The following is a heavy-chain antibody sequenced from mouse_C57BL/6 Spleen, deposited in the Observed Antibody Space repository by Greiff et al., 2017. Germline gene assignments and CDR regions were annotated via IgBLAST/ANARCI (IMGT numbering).Heavy chain of an antibody. D-gene: IGHD2-3*01. V-gene: IGHV1-82*01. CDR1: GYAFSSSW. CDR2: IYPGDGDT. J-gene: IGHJ4*01. CDR3: ARDMFYDGYYLYAMDY. Sequence: QVQLKQSGPELVKPGASVKISWKASGYAFSSSWMNWVKQRPGKGLEWIGRIYPGDGDTNYNGKFKGKATLTADKSSSTAYMQLSSLTSEDSAVYFCARDMFYDGYYLYAMDYWGQGTSVTVSS.